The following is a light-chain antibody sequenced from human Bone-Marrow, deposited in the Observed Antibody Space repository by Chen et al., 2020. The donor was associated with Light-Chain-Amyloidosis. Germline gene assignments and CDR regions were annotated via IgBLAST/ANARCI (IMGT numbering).Light chain of an antibody. CDR3: QVWDVSSDHPWV. CDR1: NIGGES. CDR2: DDR. J-gene: IGLJ3*02. V-gene: IGLV3-21*02. Sequence: SYVLTQSTSVSVAPGGTAELTCGGNNIGGESVHWYQQKSGQAPVLVVYDDRDRPSGIPERFSGSNSGNTATLIISRVEAGDEADYYCQVWDVSSDHPWVFGGGTKLTVL.